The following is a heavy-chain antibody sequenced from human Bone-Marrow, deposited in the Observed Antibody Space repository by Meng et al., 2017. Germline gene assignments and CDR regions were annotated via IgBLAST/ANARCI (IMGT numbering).Heavy chain of an antibody. D-gene: IGHD3-22*01. CDR2: ISYDGSNK. CDR3: AREGYYYDSSGYYLTPHWYFDL. J-gene: IGHJ2*01. Sequence: GESLKISCAASGFTFSSYAMHWVRQAPGKGLEWVAVISYDGSNKYYADSVKGRFTISRDNSKNTLYLQMNSLRAEDTDVYYCAREGYYYDSSGYYLTPHWYFDLWGRGTLVTVSS. V-gene: IGHV3-30*07. CDR1: GFTFSSYA.